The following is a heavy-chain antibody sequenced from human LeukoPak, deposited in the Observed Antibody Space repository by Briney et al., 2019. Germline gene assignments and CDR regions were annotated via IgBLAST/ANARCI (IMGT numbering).Heavy chain of an antibody. J-gene: IGHJ5*02. CDR1: GFSLSHARMG. Sequence: SGPVLVKPTETLTLTCTVSGFSLSHARMGVSWIRQPPGKALEWLVHIFSYDEKCYSTSLKSRLTISKDTSKSQVVLTMTNMDPMDTATYYCARIRETIVLWFDPWGQGTLVTVSS. D-gene: IGHD4/OR15-4a*01. CDR2: IFSYDEK. V-gene: IGHV2-26*02. CDR3: ARIRETIVLWFDP.